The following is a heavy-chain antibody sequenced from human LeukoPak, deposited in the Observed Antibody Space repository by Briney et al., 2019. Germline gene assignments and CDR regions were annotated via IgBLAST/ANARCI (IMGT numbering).Heavy chain of an antibody. CDR3: AREAYGSAHDY. CDR2: INPNSDDT. CDR1: GYTFTGYY. V-gene: IGHV1-2*04. J-gene: IGHJ4*02. D-gene: IGHD6-19*01. Sequence: ASVKVSCKASGYTFTGYYMHWVRQAPGQGLEWMGWINPNSDDTNYAQKFQGWVTMTRDTSISTAYMELSRLRSDDTAVYYCAREAYGSAHDYWGQGTLLTVS.